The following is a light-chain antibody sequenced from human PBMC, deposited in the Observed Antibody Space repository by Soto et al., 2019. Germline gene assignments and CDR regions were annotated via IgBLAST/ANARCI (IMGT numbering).Light chain of an antibody. Sequence: DIQMTQSPSSLSASVGDRVTITCRASQSISSYLNWNHQKTGKAPQLLIYAASSLQSGVPSRFSGSGSGTDFTLTISSLQPEDFATYYCQQSYSTPYTFGQGTKLEIK. CDR1: QSISSY. CDR3: QQSYSTPYT. J-gene: IGKJ2*01. V-gene: IGKV1-39*01. CDR2: AAS.